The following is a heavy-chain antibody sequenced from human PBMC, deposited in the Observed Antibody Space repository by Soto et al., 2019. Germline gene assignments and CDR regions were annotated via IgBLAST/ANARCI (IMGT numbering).Heavy chain of an antibody. V-gene: IGHV1-69*13. Sequence: SVKVSCKASGGTFSSYAISWVRQAPGQGLEWMGGIIPIFGTANYAQKFQGRVTITADESTSTAYMELSSLRSEDTAVYYCAREGSYCSGGSCLFDYWGQGTLVTVTP. D-gene: IGHD2-15*01. J-gene: IGHJ4*02. CDR3: AREGSYCSGGSCLFDY. CDR2: IIPIFGTA. CDR1: GGTFSSYA.